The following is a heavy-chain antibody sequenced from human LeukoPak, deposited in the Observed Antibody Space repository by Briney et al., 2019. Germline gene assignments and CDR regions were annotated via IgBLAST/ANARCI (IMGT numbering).Heavy chain of an antibody. D-gene: IGHD3-3*01. Sequence: GASVKVSCKASGYTFTSYYMHWVRQAPGQGLEWMGIINPSGGSTSYAQKFQGRVTMTRDTSTSTVYMELSSLRSEDTAVYYCARGVTIFGVVILGKTEDYWGQGTPVTVSS. CDR2: INPSGGST. J-gene: IGHJ4*02. CDR3: ARGVTIFGVVILGKTEDY. V-gene: IGHV1-46*01. CDR1: GYTFTSYY.